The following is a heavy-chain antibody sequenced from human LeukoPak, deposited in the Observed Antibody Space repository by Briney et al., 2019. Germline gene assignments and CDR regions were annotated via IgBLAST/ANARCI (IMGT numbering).Heavy chain of an antibody. CDR2: IDIGGGNT. CDR1: GFTVSSYA. V-gene: IGHV3-23*01. Sequence: GGSLRVSCEASGFTVSSYAMSWVRQAPGIGLQLVSAIDIGGGNTYSADSVKGRFTISRDNSKNTLYLQMDSLRAEDTAIYFCAKDYRGSFTDWGQGTLVTVSS. D-gene: IGHD1-26*01. J-gene: IGHJ4*02. CDR3: AKDYRGSFTD.